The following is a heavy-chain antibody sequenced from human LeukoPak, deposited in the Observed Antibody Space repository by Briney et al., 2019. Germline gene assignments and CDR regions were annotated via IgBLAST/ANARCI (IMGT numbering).Heavy chain of an antibody. V-gene: IGHV3-74*01. CDR2: INSDGSST. D-gene: IGHD2-8*01. CDR1: GFTFSSYW. Sequence: GGSLRLSCAASGFTFSSYWMHWVRQAPGKGLVWVSRINSDGSSTSYADSVKGRFTISRDNPKNTFYLQMNSLRAEDTAVYYCARNGVDSTYDIWGQGTVVTVSS. J-gene: IGHJ3*02. CDR3: ARNGVDSTYDI.